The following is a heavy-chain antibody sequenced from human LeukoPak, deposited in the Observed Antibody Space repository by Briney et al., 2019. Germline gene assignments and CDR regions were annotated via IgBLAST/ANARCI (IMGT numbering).Heavy chain of an antibody. Sequence: SETLSLTCSVSGGSISRHFWSWIRQPPGKGLDWIAFIHYSGRTKYNPSLQSRVTISIDTSENNFSLKLTSVTAADTAVYYCARLLDNDSSGDPDTFDMWGQGTVVSVST. J-gene: IGHJ3*02. CDR3: ARLLDNDSSGDPDTFDM. CDR2: IHYSGRT. CDR1: GGSISRHF. D-gene: IGHD3-22*01. V-gene: IGHV4-59*11.